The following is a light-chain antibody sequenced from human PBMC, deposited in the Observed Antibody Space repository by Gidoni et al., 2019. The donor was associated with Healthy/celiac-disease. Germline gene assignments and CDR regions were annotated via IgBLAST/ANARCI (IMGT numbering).Light chain of an antibody. CDR1: TGRVTSGHY. V-gene: IGLV7-46*01. Sequence: QAVVTQEPSLTVSPGGTVTLTCASSTGRVTSGHYPYWFQQRPGQAPRTLSYDTNSKYSWTPARFSGSLLGGKAALTLSGAQSEDEADYYCLLFFGGPRVFGGGTKVTVL. CDR3: LLFFGGPRV. J-gene: IGLJ2*01. CDR2: DTN.